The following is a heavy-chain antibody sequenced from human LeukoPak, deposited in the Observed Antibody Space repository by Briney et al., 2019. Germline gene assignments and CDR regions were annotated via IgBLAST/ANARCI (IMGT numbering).Heavy chain of an antibody. D-gene: IGHD1-1*01. CDR3: AREDNVWNLLYNYYMDV. J-gene: IGHJ6*03. Sequence: GGSLRLSCAASGFIFSGYYMTWIRQAPGKGLEWVAHIDVRGDSILYADSVKGRFTISRDSAKNSLYLQMSSLRAEDTAVYYCAREDNVWNLLYNYYMDVWGKGTTVTVSS. V-gene: IGHV3-11*01. CDR1: GFIFSGYY. CDR2: IDVRGDSI.